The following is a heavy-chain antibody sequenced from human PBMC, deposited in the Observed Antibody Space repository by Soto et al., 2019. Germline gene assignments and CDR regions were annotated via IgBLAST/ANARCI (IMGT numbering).Heavy chain of an antibody. Sequence: SETLSLTCAVYGGSFSGYYWGWIRQPPGKGLEWIGEINHSGSTNYNPSLKSRVTISVDTSKNQFSLKLSSVTAADTAVYYCARAGYYYYYGMDVWGQGTTVTVSS. CDR3: ARAGYYYYYGMDV. V-gene: IGHV4-34*01. CDR1: GGSFSGYY. CDR2: INHSGST. J-gene: IGHJ6*02.